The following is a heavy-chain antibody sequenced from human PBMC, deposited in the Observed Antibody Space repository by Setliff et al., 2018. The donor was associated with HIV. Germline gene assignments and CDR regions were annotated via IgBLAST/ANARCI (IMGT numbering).Heavy chain of an antibody. CDR3: AKDWKVWFGELSQDYYYGMDV. J-gene: IGHJ6*02. D-gene: IGHD3-10*01. Sequence: GGSLRLSCVASGFNIEEYAMAWVRQVPGKGLEWVSSVSWNSVKIDYADSVKGRFTISRDNSKNTLYLQMNSLRAEDTAVYYCAKDWKVWFGELSQDYYYGMDVWGQGTTVTVSS. CDR2: VSWNSVKI. CDR1: GFNIEEYA. V-gene: IGHV3-9*01.